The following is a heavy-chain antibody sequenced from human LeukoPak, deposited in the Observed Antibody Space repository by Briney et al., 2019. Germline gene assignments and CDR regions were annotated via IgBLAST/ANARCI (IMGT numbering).Heavy chain of an antibody. CDR1: DGSISSGSYY. CDR2: IYTRGST. V-gene: IGHV4-61*02. J-gene: IGHJ4*02. Sequence: SETLSLTCTVFDGSISSGSYYWTWVRQPAGKGLEWIGRIYTRGSTTYNPSLQSRVTISLDTSKNLFSLNLRSVTAADTAVYYCARDDVGIAAAGGIYWGQGTLVTVSS. CDR3: ARDDVGIAAAGGIY. D-gene: IGHD6-13*01.